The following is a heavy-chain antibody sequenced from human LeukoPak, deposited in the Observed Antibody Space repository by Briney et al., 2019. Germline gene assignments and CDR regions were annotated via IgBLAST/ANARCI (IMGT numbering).Heavy chain of an antibody. Sequence: GGSLRLSCAASGFTFSSYSMNWVRQAPGRGLEWVSSISSSSSYIYYADSVKGRFTISRDNAKNSLYLEMNSLRAGDTAVYYCARAPGGIFDYWGQGTLVTVSS. D-gene: IGHD3-16*01. CDR2: ISSSSSYI. V-gene: IGHV3-21*01. CDR3: ARAPGGIFDY. CDR1: GFTFSSYS. J-gene: IGHJ4*02.